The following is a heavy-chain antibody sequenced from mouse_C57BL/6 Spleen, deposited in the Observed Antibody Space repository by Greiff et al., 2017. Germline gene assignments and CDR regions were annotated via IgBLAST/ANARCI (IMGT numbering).Heavy chain of an antibody. J-gene: IGHJ2*01. CDR3: ARGQTAQTRDY. D-gene: IGHD3-2*02. Sequence: EVKLMESGGDLVKPGGSLKLSCAASGFTFSSYGMSWVRQTPDKRLEWVATISSGGSYTYYPESVKGRFTISRDNAKNTLYLQMSSLKSEDTAMYYCARGQTAQTRDYWGQGTTLTVSS. CDR2: ISSGGSYT. CDR1: GFTFSSYG. V-gene: IGHV5-6*02.